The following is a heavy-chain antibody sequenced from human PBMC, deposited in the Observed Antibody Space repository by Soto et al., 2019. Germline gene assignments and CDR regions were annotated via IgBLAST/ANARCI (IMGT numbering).Heavy chain of an antibody. D-gene: IGHD3-16*02. Sequence: PSETPYLTCTVSGYSISLGYFWGCIRQPPGKGVQWIGTIYHDGTTYSNPSLNGRVTISVSTSQNRFSLTLRSVTAADTAVYYCARVPYHYARGTYRPRWFDPWGQGTLVTVSS. CDR3: ARVPYHYARGTYRPRWFDP. V-gene: IGHV4-38-2*02. J-gene: IGHJ5*02. CDR1: GYSISLGYF. CDR2: IYHDGTT.